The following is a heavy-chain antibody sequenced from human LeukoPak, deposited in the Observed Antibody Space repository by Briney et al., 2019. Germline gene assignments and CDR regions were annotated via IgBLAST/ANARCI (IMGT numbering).Heavy chain of an antibody. D-gene: IGHD6-19*01. J-gene: IGHJ2*01. CDR2: IKGDGSEK. CDR3: ARLGYASAWSYWYFDL. CDR1: GFTFNTVW. Sequence: AGGSLRLSCAASGFTFNTVWMTWVRQAPGKGLEWVANIKGDGSEKSYADSVRGRFTISRDNAQNSLFLQMNMLRVEDTAIYYCARLGYASAWSYWYFDLWGRGTLVTVS. V-gene: IGHV3-7*01.